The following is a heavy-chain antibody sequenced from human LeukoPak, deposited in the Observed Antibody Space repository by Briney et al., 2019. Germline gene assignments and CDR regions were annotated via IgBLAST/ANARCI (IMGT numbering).Heavy chain of an antibody. D-gene: IGHD1-26*01. CDR1: GFTFSSYG. Sequence: GGSLRLSCAASGFTFSSYGMHWVRQAPGKGLEWVAFIRYDGSNKYYADSVKGRFTISRDNSKNTLYLQMNSLRAEDTAVYYCAKDFPSRGSGSYRPSPIDYWGQGILVTVSS. CDR2: IRYDGSNK. V-gene: IGHV3-30*02. CDR3: AKDFPSRGSGSYRPSPIDY. J-gene: IGHJ4*02.